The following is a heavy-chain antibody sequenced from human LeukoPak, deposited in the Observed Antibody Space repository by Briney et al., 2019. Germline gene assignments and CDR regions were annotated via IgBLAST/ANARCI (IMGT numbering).Heavy chain of an antibody. CDR3: ARDRLAYGELDI. Sequence: GRSLRLSCAASGFTFSSYAMHWVRQAPGKGLEWVAVISYDGSNKYYADSVKGRFTISRDNSKNTLYLQMNSLRAEDTAVYYCARDRLAYGELDIWGRGTMVTVSS. V-gene: IGHV3-30*01. D-gene: IGHD4-17*01. CDR1: GFTFSSYA. CDR2: ISYDGSNK. J-gene: IGHJ3*02.